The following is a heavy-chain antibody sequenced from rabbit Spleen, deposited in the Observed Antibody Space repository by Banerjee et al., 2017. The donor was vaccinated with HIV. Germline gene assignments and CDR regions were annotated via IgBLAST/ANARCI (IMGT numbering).Heavy chain of an antibody. D-gene: IGHD1-1*01. J-gene: IGHJ4*01. CDR3: ARDLVGVIGWNFYL. Sequence: QSLEESGGDLVKPGASLTLTCTASGFSFSYSDYMCWVRQPPGKGPEWIAYIGAGVTYTTYYATWAKGRFTISKTSSTTVTLQMTSLTAADTATYFCARDLVGVIGWNFYLRGPGTLVTVS. CDR2: IGAGVTYTT. V-gene: IGHV1S40*01. CDR1: GFSFSYSDY.